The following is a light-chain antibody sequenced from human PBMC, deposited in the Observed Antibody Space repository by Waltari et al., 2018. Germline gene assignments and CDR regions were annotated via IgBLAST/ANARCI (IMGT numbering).Light chain of an antibody. Sequence: RASPSVSRSRLAWYQQKPGQAPRLLIDAAATRATGIPDRFSGSGSGTDFSLTISRVEPEDFAVYYCQQYGSSVMYTFGQGTKLEIQ. CDR3: QQYGSSVMYT. J-gene: IGKJ2*01. V-gene: IGKV3-20*01. CDR2: AAA. CDR1: PSVSRSR.